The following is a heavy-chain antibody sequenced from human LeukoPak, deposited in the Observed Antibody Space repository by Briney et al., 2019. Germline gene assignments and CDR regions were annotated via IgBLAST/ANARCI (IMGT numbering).Heavy chain of an antibody. CDR3: ARDEWAEEMATTPADY. D-gene: IGHD5-24*01. V-gene: IGHV1-69*04. Sequence: GASVKFSCKASGYTFTSYYMHWVRQAPGQGLEWMGRIIPILGIANYAQKFQGRVTITADKSTSTAYMELSSLRSEDTAVYYCARDEWAEEMATTPADYWGQGTLVTVSS. J-gene: IGHJ4*02. CDR2: IIPILGIA. CDR1: GYTFTSYY.